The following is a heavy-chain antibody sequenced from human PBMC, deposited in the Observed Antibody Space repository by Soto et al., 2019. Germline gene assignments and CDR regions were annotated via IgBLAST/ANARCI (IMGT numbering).Heavy chain of an antibody. Sequence: XGSRRLSCLVAGCPFSSYALGWVRQTPGKGRDWVSGISGSGGRTYYADSVKGRSTNSRDNSNNTLSLQMHCLRVEDTAVYFCAKGGYYSLFDIWGQGPLVTVSS. CDR1: GCPFSSYA. V-gene: IGHV3-23*01. CDR2: ISGSGGRT. D-gene: IGHD3-16*01. CDR3: AKGGYYSLFDI. J-gene: IGHJ3*02.